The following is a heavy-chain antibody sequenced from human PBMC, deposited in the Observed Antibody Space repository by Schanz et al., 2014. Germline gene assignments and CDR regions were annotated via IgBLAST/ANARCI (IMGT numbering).Heavy chain of an antibody. Sequence: QVQLVQSGAELKNPGASVNVSCKASLSPFPSPYMHWVRPSPFPGLEWMGRINPNSGDTNYAQKFQGRVTMTRDTSTSTAYMELSRLRSDDTAIYYCARDGHSSKWSSYYYYGMDVWGQGTTVTVSS. V-gene: IGHV1-2*06. D-gene: IGHD6-13*01. CDR3: ARDGHSSKWSSYYYYGMDV. CDR2: INPNSGDT. CDR1: LSPFPSPY. J-gene: IGHJ6*02.